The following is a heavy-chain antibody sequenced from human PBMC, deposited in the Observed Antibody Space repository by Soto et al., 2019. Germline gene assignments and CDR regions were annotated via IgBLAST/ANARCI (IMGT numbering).Heavy chain of an antibody. CDR1: GGSFTGYY. D-gene: IGHD2-21*02. V-gene: IGHV4-34*01. Sequence: SETLSLTCDVSGGSFTGYYWSWIRQPPGKGLEWIGEINHSGFTNYNPSLTGRVTISLDTSKSQFSLKLSSLTAADTAFYFCARATSGDWDEGVYFDSWGQGTLVTVSS. CDR2: INHSGFT. J-gene: IGHJ4*02. CDR3: ARATSGDWDEGVYFDS.